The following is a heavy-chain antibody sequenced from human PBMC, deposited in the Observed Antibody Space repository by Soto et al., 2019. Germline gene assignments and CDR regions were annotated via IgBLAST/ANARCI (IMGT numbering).Heavy chain of an antibody. V-gene: IGHV1-8*01. CDR2: MNPNRGNT. D-gene: IGHD3-3*01. Sequence: GASVKVSCKASGYTFTSYDINWVRQATGQGLEWMGWMNPNRGNTGYAQKFQGRVTMTRNTSISTAYMELSSLRSEDTAVYYCARGLYDPPDYYYYYYMDVWGKGTTVTVSS. CDR1: GYTFTSYD. CDR3: ARGLYDPPDYYYYYYMDV. J-gene: IGHJ6*03.